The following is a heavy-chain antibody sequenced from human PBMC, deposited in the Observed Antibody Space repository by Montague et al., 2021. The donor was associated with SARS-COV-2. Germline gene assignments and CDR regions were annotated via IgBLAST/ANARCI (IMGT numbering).Heavy chain of an antibody. CDR2: IYRSGSP. Sequence: TLSLTCTVSGGSISSGYYYWSWIRLPAGKGLEWIGRIYRSGSPNHXPSLESRVVLSVDTSRNQFSMKLTSVTAADTAIYYCASVLTTGVVTVTGGFDSWGQGTLVIVSS. CDR1: GGSISSGYYY. D-gene: IGHD4-11*01. CDR3: ASVLTTGVVTVTGGFDS. J-gene: IGHJ4*02. V-gene: IGHV4-61*02.